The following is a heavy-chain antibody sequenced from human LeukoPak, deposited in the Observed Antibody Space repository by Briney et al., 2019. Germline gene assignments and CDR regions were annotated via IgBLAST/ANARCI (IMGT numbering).Heavy chain of an antibody. CDR2: FSLDSDNV. V-gene: IGHV3-9*01. J-gene: IGHJ6*02. CDR3: TKDMDPGGINV. Sequence: GGSLRLSCGASGFTFHEKYAMHWVRPAPGKGLEWVSGFSLDSDNVGYADSVRGRFTVSRDRAKNSLYLQMNYLRPEDTALYFCTKDMDPGGINVWGQGTTVIVSS. CDR1: GFTFHEKYA. D-gene: IGHD2-2*03.